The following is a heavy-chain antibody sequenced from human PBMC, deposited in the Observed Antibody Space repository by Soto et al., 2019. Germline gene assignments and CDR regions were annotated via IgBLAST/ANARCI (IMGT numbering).Heavy chain of an antibody. CDR1: GYTFTSYA. CDR3: ARDRIDYDFWSGSPFDT. V-gene: IGHV1-3*01. D-gene: IGHD3-3*01. J-gene: IGHJ5*02. CDR2: INAGNGNT. Sequence: GASVKVSCKASGYTFTSYAMHWVRQAPGQRLEWMGWINAGNGNTKYSQKFQGRVTITRDTSASTAYMELSSLRSEDTAVYYCARDRIDYDFWSGSPFDTWGQGTLVTVSS.